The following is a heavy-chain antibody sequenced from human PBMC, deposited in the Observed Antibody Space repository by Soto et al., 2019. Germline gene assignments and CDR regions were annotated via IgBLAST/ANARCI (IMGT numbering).Heavy chain of an antibody. D-gene: IGHD1-1*01. V-gene: IGHV4-30-2*01. CDR3: ARVRPLTTGTPSHWFDP. CDR1: GXXXXXXXXX. CDR2: IYHSGST. Sequence: SGSGLXKPXQTXXXXXAVXGXXXXXXXXXWSWXRXXXXXXXXXXGYIYHSGSTYYNPSLKSRVTISVDRSKNQFSLKLSSVTAADTAVYYCARVRPLTTGTPSHWFDPWGQGTLVTVSS. J-gene: IGHJ5*02.